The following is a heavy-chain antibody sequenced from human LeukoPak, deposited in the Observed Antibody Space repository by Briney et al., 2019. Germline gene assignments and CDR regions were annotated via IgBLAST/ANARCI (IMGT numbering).Heavy chain of an antibody. Sequence: GGSLRLSCAASGFTFDDYGMSWVRQAPGKGLEWVSGINWNGGSTGYADSVKGRFTISRDNSKNTLYLQMNSLRAEDTAVYYCAKDALVVTASNSFDYWGQGTLVTVSS. CDR1: GFTFDDYG. J-gene: IGHJ4*02. CDR2: INWNGGST. V-gene: IGHV3-20*04. CDR3: AKDALVVTASNSFDY. D-gene: IGHD2-21*02.